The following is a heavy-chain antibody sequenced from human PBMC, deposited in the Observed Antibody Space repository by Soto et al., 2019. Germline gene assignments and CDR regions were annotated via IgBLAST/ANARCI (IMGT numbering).Heavy chain of an antibody. V-gene: IGHV4-59*01. D-gene: IGHD6-19*01. CDR2: IYYSGST. Sequence: SETLSLTCTVSGGSISSYYWSWIRQPPGKGLEWIGYIYYSGSTNYNPSLKSRVTISVDTSKNQFSLKLSSVTAADTAVYYCARQWLDGAQWFDPWGQGTLVTVSS. J-gene: IGHJ5*02. CDR1: GGSISSYY. CDR3: ARQWLDGAQWFDP.